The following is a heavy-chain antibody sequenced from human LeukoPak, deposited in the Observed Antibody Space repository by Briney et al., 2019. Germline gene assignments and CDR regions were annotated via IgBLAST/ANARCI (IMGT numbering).Heavy chain of an antibody. CDR1: GDSVPSNAVA. CDR3: ARADYYDAFDI. D-gene: IGHD1-26*01. Sequence: PSQTLSLTFAISGDSVPSNAVAWNWIRQSPSRGLEWLGRTYYKSKWYSDYAVSVKSRITINPDTSKNQFSLQLNSVTPEDTAVFYCARADYYDAFDIWGQGTLVSVSS. V-gene: IGHV6-1*01. J-gene: IGHJ3*02. CDR2: TYYKSKWYS.